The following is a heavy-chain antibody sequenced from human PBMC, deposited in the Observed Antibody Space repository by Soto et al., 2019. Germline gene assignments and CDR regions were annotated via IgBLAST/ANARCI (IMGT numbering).Heavy chain of an antibody. J-gene: IGHJ5*02. D-gene: IGHD2-15*01. CDR1: GYTFTSYG. CDR3: AREGYCSGGSCLGTWFDP. CDR2: ISAYNGNT. V-gene: IGHV1-18*01. Sequence: GASVKVSCKASGYTFTSYGISWVRQAPGQGLEWMGWISAYNGNTNYAQKLQGRVTMTTDTSTSTAYMELRSLRSDDTAVYYCAREGYCSGGSCLGTWFDPWGQGTLVTVSS.